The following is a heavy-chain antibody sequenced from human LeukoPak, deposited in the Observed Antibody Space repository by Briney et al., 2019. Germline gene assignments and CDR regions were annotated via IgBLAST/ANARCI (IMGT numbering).Heavy chain of an antibody. CDR2: ISGWGRDT. CDR1: GFTFSTFA. CDR3: AKNGDYSGWRLTFES. V-gene: IGHV3-23*01. D-gene: IGHD6-19*01. J-gene: IGHJ4*02. Sequence: GGSLRLSCAASGFTFSTFAMSWVRQAPGKGLEWVSGISGWGRDTFYTDSVKGRFIISRDNSKNTLYLQRNSLRAEDTAVYYCAKNGDYSGWRLTFESWGQGTPVTVSS.